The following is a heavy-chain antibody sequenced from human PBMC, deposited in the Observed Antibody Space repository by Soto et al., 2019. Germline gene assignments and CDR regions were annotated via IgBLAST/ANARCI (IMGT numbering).Heavy chain of an antibody. V-gene: IGHV4-30-4*01. J-gene: IGHJ5*02. CDR3: ARGRGSSFPRENWFDP. CDR2: IYYSGST. D-gene: IGHD6-6*01. Sequence: SETLSLTCTVSGGSISSGDYYWSWIRQPPGKGLEWIGYIYYSGSTYYNPSLKSRVTISVDTSKNQFSRKLSSVTAADTAVYYCARGRGSSFPRENWFDPWGQGTLVTVSS. CDR1: GGSISSGDYY.